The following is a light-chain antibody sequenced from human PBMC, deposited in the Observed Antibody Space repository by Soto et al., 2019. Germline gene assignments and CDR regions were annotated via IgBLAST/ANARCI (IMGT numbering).Light chain of an antibody. CDR3: QQYDNLRIFT. CDR2: KAS. J-gene: IGKJ3*01. CDR1: QTISSW. Sequence: DIQMTQSPSTLSGSVGDRVTITCRASQTISSWLAWYQQKPGKAPKLLIYKASTLKSGVPSRFSGSGSGTEFTLTISSLQPDDFATYYCQQYDNLRIFTFGPGTKVDIK. V-gene: IGKV1-5*03.